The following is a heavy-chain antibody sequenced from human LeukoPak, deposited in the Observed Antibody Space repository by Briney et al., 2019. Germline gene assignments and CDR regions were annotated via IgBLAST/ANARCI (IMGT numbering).Heavy chain of an antibody. Sequence: SETLSLTCTVSGGSISSGGYYWSWIRQPPGKGLEWIGEINHSGSTNYNPSLKSRVTISVDTSKNQFSLKLSSVTAADTAVYYCARAEGSSWYWFDPWGQGTLVTVSS. CDR1: GGSISSGGYY. J-gene: IGHJ5*02. D-gene: IGHD6-13*01. CDR3: ARAEGSSWYWFDP. V-gene: IGHV4-39*07. CDR2: INHSGST.